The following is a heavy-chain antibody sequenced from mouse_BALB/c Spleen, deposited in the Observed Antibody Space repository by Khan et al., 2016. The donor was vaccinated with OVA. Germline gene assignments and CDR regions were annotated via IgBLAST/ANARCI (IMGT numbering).Heavy chain of an antibody. CDR2: INPSTAYT. CDR3: ARRGLRWDFDY. V-gene: IGHV1-7*01. Sequence: QVQLKQSGAELAKPGASVKMSCKASGYTFINYWILWVKQRPGQGLEWIGYINPSTAYTEYNQNFKDKDTLTADKSSRTAYMQLSSLTSEDSAVYYCARRGLRWDFDYWGQGTTLTVSS. CDR1: GYTFINYW. J-gene: IGHJ2*01. D-gene: IGHD1-1*01.